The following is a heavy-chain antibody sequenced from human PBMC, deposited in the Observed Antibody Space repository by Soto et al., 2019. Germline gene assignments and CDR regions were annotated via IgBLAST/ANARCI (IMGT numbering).Heavy chain of an antibody. Sequence: SETLSLTCGVYGGSFRNYYWIWVRQPPGKGLEWIGEVNHSGEATYNPSLQSRITISLDTSNSQFSLKLTSVTAADTAVYYCARDGTYYDFWSGYYGSPNWFDPWGQGILVTVSS. J-gene: IGHJ5*02. D-gene: IGHD3-3*01. CDR3: ARDGTYYDFWSGYYGSPNWFDP. V-gene: IGHV4-34*01. CDR1: GGSFRNYY. CDR2: VNHSGEA.